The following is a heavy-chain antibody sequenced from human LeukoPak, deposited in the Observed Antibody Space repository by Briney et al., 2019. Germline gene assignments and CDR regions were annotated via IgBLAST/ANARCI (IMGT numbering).Heavy chain of an antibody. CDR1: GFTFSSYD. Sequence: GGSLRLSGAASGFTFSSYDMSWVRQAPGKGLEWVSAITGSGGSTYYADSVKGRFTISRANSKNSLYLQMNSLRAEDTAMYYCARPPYSSGSFDLWGRGTLVTVSS. J-gene: IGHJ2*01. D-gene: IGHD6-19*01. CDR3: ARPPYSSGSFDL. V-gene: IGHV3-23*01. CDR2: ITGSGGST.